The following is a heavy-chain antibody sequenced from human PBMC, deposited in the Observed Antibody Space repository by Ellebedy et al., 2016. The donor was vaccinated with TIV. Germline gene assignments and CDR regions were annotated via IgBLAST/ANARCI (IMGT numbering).Heavy chain of an antibody. J-gene: IGHJ4*02. V-gene: IGHV3-73*01. D-gene: IGHD4-17*01. CDR2: IRSKANSYAT. CDR1: GIPFSGPA. Sequence: GESLKISCAASGIPFSGPAIHWVRQVSGKGLEWVGRIRSKANSYATAYAASVKGRFTFSRDDSKNTTYLQMNSLKTEDTAVYYCTIMSTTVTNFDYWGQGTLVTVSS. CDR3: TIMSTTVTNFDY.